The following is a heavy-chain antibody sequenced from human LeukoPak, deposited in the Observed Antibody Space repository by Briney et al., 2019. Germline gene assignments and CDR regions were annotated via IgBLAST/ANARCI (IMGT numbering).Heavy chain of an antibody. Sequence: SETLSLTCAVYGGSFSGYYWSWIRQPPGKGLEWIGEIIHSGSTNYNPSLKSRVTISADTPKNQFSLKLSSVTAADTAVYYCARGPYNSGWYAETERAEYFQHWGQGTLVTVSS. CDR1: GGSFSGYY. CDR3: ARGPYNSGWYAETERAEYFQH. CDR2: IIHSGST. D-gene: IGHD6-19*01. J-gene: IGHJ1*01. V-gene: IGHV4-34*01.